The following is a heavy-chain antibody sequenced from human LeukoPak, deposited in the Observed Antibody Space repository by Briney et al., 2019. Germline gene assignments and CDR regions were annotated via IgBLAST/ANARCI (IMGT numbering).Heavy chain of an antibody. V-gene: IGHV4-59*08. CDR2: FFYSGST. CDR3: ARNAGTKDYYYGMDV. J-gene: IGHJ6*02. Sequence: SETLSLTCTVSGGSISSYYWSWVRQPPGKGLEWIGYFFYSGSTRYNPSLKSRVTISGDMSNNQFSLRLTSLTAADTAVYYCARNAGTKDYYYGMDVWGQGTTVIVSS. CDR1: GGSISSYY. D-gene: IGHD2-2*01.